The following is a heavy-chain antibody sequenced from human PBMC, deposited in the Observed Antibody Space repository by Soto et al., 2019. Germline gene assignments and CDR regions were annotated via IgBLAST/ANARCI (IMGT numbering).Heavy chain of an antibody. J-gene: IGHJ4*02. Sequence: EVQLVESGGGLVQPGGSLRLSCAASGFTFSNYWMHWVRQAPGKGLVWVSRINFDGSRTTYADSVQGRFTISRDNAKNTLYLQLNSLRAEDTAIYYCVTGGRTAGHFYNFDDWGQGALVTVSS. D-gene: IGHD6-13*01. CDR3: VTGGRTAGHFYNFDD. CDR2: INFDGSRT. CDR1: GFTFSNYW. V-gene: IGHV3-74*01.